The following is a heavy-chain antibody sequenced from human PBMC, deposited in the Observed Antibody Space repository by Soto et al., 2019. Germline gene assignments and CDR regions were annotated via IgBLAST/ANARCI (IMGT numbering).Heavy chain of an antibody. CDR1: GVTLSNVW. CDR3: SHGYYQYFES. Sequence: GGSLRLSCAVSGVTLSNVWMNWVRQAPGKGPEWVGRIKSKTDGGTVEYAAPVKDRFTISRDDSENTLCLQMNSLKTEDTAVYYCSHGYYQYFESWGQGTLVTVSS. V-gene: IGHV3-15*07. D-gene: IGHD5-18*01. J-gene: IGHJ4*02. CDR2: IKSKTDGGTV.